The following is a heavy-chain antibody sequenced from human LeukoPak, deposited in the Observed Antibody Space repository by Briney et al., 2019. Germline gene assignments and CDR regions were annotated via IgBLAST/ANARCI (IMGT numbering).Heavy chain of an antibody. V-gene: IGHV3-43*01. D-gene: IGHD6-19*01. CDR3: AKDSSPRWRVQDAFDD. J-gene: IGHJ3*01. CDR2: MSWDGRSI. Sequence: PGGSLRLACAASGFTFIDFTMYWVRQVPGKGLEWVSLMSWDGRSIYYGNSVRGRFTVSRDNSKASLFLQMDSLTSEDTALYYCAKDSSPRWRVQDAFDDWGQGTMVTVSS. CDR1: GFTFIDFT.